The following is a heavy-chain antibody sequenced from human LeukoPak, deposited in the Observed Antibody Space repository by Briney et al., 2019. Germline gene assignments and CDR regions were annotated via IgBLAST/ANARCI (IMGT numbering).Heavy chain of an antibody. CDR3: ARRVARTGIYAFDI. V-gene: IGHV4-39*07. CDR2: IFYSGST. D-gene: IGHD1-1*01. CDR1: SGSISSSTYY. J-gene: IGHJ3*02. Sequence: SETLSLTCTVSSGSISSSTYYWGWIRQPPGKGLEWIGSIFYSGSTYYNPSLKSRVTISVDTSKNQFSLKLSSVTAADTAVYYCARRVARTGIYAFDIWGQGTMVTVSS.